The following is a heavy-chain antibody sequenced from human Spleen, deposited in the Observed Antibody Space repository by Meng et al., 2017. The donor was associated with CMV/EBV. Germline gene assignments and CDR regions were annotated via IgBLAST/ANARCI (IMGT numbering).Heavy chain of an antibody. CDR3: ARQPITLDS. V-gene: IGHV1-2*02. J-gene: IGHJ4*02. CDR2: INPNSGGT. Sequence: ASVKVSCKASGYTFTGYYMHWVRQAPGQGLEWMGWINPNSGGTNYAQEFQGRVTMTRDTSINTAYMELNWLTSDDTAIYYCARQPITLDSWGQGTLVTVSS. CDR1: GYTFTGYY.